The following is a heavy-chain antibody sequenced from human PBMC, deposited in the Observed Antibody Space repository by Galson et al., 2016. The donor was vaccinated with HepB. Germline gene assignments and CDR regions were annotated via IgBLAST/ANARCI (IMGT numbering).Heavy chain of an antibody. J-gene: IGHJ4*02. CDR1: GFTFSSYG. CDR2: IWYDGSNK. D-gene: IGHD3-22*01. CDR3: ARDHRASYDSYGPGGY. Sequence: LRLSCAASGFTFSSYGMHWVRPAPGKGMGWVAVIWYDGSNKYYAASVTGRFTIHRDNSKNTLYLQMNSLRAEDTAVYYCARDHRASYDSYGPGGYWGQGTLVTVSS. V-gene: IGHV3-33*01.